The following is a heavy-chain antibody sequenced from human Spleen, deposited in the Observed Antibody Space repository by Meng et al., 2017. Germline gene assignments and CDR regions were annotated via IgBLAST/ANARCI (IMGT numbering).Heavy chain of an antibody. CDR2: ITGSGGTI. D-gene: IGHD3-10*01. V-gene: IGHV3-23*01. CDR1: GFTFSGYA. Sequence: GESLKISCGASGFTFSGYAMTWVRQAPGKGLEWVSSITGSGGTIYYADSVKGRFTISRDNSKNTLYLQMNSLRDDDTAIYYCAKYSYGLGDYFDYWGQGALVTVSS. CDR3: AKYSYGLGDYFDY. J-gene: IGHJ4*02.